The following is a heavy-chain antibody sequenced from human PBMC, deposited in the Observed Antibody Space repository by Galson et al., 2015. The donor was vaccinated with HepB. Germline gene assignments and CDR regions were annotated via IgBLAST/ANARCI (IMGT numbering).Heavy chain of an antibody. CDR1: GYSISSGHY. D-gene: IGHD3-10*01. V-gene: IGHV4-38-2*01. Sequence: ETLSLTCAVSGYSISSGHYWGWIRQPPGKGLDWIGSIYHSGSTYYKPSLQSRVTISVDTSKNRFSLKLNSVTAADTAVYYCVRSPLRVHGSGDWGQGTLVTVSS. CDR3: VRSPLRVHGSGD. CDR2: IYHSGST. J-gene: IGHJ4*02.